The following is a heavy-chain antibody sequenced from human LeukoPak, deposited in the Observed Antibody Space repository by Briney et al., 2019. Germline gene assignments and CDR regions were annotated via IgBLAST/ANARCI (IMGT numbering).Heavy chain of an antibody. Sequence: PGGSLRLSCAASGFTFSSYAMSWVRQAPGKGLEWVSVIYSGGSTYYADSVKGRFTISGDNAKNSLYLQMNSLRAEDTAVYYCARDRNWTWGQGTLVTVSS. CDR1: GFTFSSYA. D-gene: IGHD1-1*01. CDR3: ARDRNWT. CDR2: IYSGGST. J-gene: IGHJ5*02. V-gene: IGHV3-66*01.